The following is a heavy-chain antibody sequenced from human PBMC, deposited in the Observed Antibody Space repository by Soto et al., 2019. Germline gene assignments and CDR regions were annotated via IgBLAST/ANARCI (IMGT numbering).Heavy chain of an antibody. J-gene: IGHJ4*02. CDR2: ISYNSGSI. V-gene: IGHV3-9*01. Sequence: EVQLVESGGGLVQTGRSLRLSCAASGFTFDDYAMHWVRQSPGRGLEWVSGISYNSGSIDYADSVKGRFTISRDNAKNSLYLQMNSLRVEDTALSYCAKGDSPSSSLNFDSWGQGTLVTVSS. CDR1: GFTFDDYA. CDR3: AKGDSPSSSLNFDS. D-gene: IGHD6-6*01.